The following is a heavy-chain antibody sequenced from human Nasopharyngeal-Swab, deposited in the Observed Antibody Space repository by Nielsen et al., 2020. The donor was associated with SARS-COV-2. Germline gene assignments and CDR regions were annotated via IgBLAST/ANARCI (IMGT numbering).Heavy chain of an antibody. CDR1: GVSISSGSYY. CDR3: AREDRWTLTSFYYALDV. V-gene: IGHV4-61*09. D-gene: IGHD3-9*01. Sequence: LRLSCSVSGVSISSGSYYWSWIRPPAGKGLEWIGHMYTSGSTNYNPSLKSRVAISIDTSKNQFSLRLSSVTAADTAVYYCAREDRWTLTSFYYALDVWGQGTTVTVSS. CDR2: MYTSGST. J-gene: IGHJ6*02.